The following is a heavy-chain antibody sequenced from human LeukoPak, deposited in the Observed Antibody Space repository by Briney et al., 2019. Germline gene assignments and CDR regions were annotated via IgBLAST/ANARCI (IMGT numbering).Heavy chain of an antibody. D-gene: IGHD6-13*01. CDR1: GFTFSSSE. V-gene: IGHV3-48*03. Sequence: TGGSLRLSCAASGFTFSSSEMNWVRHAPGKGLEWVSYISSSGGTISYADSVKGRFTISRDNAKNSLYLQMNSLRAEDTAIYYCARSGQHLFDFWGQGTLVTVSS. CDR3: ARSGQHLFDF. CDR2: ISSSGGTI. J-gene: IGHJ4*02.